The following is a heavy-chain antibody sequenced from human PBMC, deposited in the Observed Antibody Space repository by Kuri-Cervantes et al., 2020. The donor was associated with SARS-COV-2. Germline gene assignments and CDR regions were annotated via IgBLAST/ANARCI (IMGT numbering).Heavy chain of an antibody. V-gene: IGHV3-23*01. CDR2: INDAGTTT. CDR1: GFSFSAYV. D-gene: IGHD3-16*01. CDR3: ATGFTYVWFRPLAY. Sequence: GESLEISCAASGFSFSAYVMTWVRQSPGKGLEWVSLINDAGTTTHYADSVKGRFTISRDNSKNTVYLQMNNLEFEETAVYFCATGFTYVWFRPLAYWGQGTLVTVSS. J-gene: IGHJ4*02.